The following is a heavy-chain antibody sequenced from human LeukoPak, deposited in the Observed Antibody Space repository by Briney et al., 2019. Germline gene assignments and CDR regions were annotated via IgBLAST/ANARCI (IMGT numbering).Heavy chain of an antibody. D-gene: IGHD1-26*01. CDR3: ARHPQIVGATKYFDY. CDR1: GGSFSSAY. J-gene: IGHJ4*02. CDR2: IYYSGST. V-gene: IGHV4-59*08. Sequence: PSETLSLTCTVSGGSFSSAYRSWIRQPPGKGLAWIAYIYYSGSTNYNPSLKSRVTISVDTSKNQFSLKLSSVTAADTAVYYCARHPQIVGATKYFDYWGQGTLVTVSS.